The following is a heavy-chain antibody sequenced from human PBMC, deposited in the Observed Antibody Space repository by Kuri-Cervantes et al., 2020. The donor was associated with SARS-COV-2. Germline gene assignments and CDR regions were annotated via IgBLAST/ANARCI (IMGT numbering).Heavy chain of an antibody. Sequence: SVKVSCKASGGTFSSYTISWVRQAPGQGLEWMGGIIPIFGTANYAQKFQGRVTITADKSTSTAYMELSSLRSEDTAVYYCARERGANYDFWSGYSYYYYYYMDVWGKGTTVTVSS. D-gene: IGHD3-3*01. CDR1: GGTFSSYT. CDR3: ARERGANYDFWSGYSYYYYYYMDV. V-gene: IGHV1-69*06. CDR2: IIPIFGTA. J-gene: IGHJ6*03.